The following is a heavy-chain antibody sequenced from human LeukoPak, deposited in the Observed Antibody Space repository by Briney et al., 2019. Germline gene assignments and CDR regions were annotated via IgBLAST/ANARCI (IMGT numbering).Heavy chain of an antibody. CDR1: GDFITAYY. J-gene: IGHJ4*02. V-gene: IGHV4-59*01. D-gene: IGHD7-27*01. CDR2: VYYSGST. CDR3: ASNTGTVFDY. Sequence: SETLFLTCTVSGDFITAYYWSWIRQPPGKGLEWIGYVYYSGSTEYNPSLRSRVTISLEMSKHQFSLNLTSVTAADTAVYYCASNTGTVFDYWGQGTLVTVSS.